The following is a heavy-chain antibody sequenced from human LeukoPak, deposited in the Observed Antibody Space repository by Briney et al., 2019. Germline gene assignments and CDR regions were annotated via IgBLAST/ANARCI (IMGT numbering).Heavy chain of an antibody. J-gene: IGHJ5*02. V-gene: IGHV4-4*02. CDR1: GGSISSSNW. D-gene: IGHD1-26*01. CDR3: ARYGVGAAGWFDP. Sequence: SGTLSLTCAVSGGSISSSNWWSWVRQPPGKGLEWLGEIYHSGSTNYNPSLKSRVTISVDKSKNQFSLKLSSVTAADTAVYYCARYGVGAAGWFDPWGQGTLVTVSS. CDR2: IYHSGST.